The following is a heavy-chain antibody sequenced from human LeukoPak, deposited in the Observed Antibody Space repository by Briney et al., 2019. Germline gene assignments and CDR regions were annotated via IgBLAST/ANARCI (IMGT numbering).Heavy chain of an antibody. CDR2: ISYDGSNK. J-gene: IGHJ4*02. D-gene: IGHD4-17*01. Sequence: SGGSLRLSCAASGFTFSSYAMHWVRQAPGKGLEWVAVISYDGSNKYYADSVKGRFTISRDNSKNTLYLQMNSLRAEDTAVYYCATALTTVTSFDYWGQGTLVTVSS. CDR3: ATALTTVTSFDY. V-gene: IGHV3-30-3*01. CDR1: GFTFSSYA.